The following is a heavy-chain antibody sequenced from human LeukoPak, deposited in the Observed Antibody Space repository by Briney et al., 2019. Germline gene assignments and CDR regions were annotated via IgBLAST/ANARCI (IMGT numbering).Heavy chain of an antibody. J-gene: IGHJ4*02. V-gene: IGHV3-30*18. D-gene: IGHD6-19*01. CDR1: GFSFSYYG. CDR3: AKASSSRGWYFEH. CDR2: ISFDGSIT. Sequence: PGGSLRLSCAASGFSFSYYGMHWVRQAPGKGLEWVSFISFDGSITYNADSVKGRLTISRDNSKNTVYLQMNRLRAEDTAVYFCAKASSSRGWYFEHWGQGTLVTVSS.